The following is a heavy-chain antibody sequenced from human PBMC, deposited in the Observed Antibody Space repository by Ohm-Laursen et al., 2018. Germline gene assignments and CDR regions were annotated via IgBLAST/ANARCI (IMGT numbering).Heavy chain of an antibody. V-gene: IGHV3-33*01. J-gene: IGHJ4*02. D-gene: IGHD6-19*01. Sequence: SLRLSCAAPGFTFSSSGMHWVRQAPGKGLEWVAVIWYDGSNKYYADSVKGRFTISRDNSKNTLYLQMNSLRAEDTAVYYCARDPSSGWYYFDYWGQGTLVTVSS. CDR3: ARDPSSGWYYFDY. CDR1: GFTFSSSG. CDR2: IWYDGSNK.